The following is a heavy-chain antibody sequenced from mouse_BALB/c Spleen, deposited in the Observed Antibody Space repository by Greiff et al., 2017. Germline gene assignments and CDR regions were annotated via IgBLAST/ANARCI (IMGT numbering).Heavy chain of an antibody. CDR3: VRGIYDGYYYAMDY. Sequence: QVQLKESGPGLVAPSQSLSITCTVSGFSLTSYDISWIRQPPGKGLEWLGVIWTGGGTNYNSAFMFRLSISKDNSKSQVFLKMNSLQTDDTAIYYCVRGIYDGYYYAMDYWGQGTSVTVSS. CDR2: IWTGGGT. J-gene: IGHJ4*01. CDR1: GFSLTSYD. V-gene: IGHV2-9-2*01. D-gene: IGHD2-3*01.